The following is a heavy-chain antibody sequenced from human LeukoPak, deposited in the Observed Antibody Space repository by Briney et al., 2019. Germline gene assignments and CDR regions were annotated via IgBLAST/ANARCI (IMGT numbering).Heavy chain of an antibody. J-gene: IGHJ4*01. Sequence: PGGSLRLSCAASGFTFSNSAMSWVRQAPGKGLEWVSTLSGSGITTYYADSVKDRFTISRDNSKNTLYLQMNSLRAEDTAVYYCAKGIYSSGWSYFDYWGHGTLVTVSS. D-gene: IGHD6-19*01. CDR3: AKGIYSSGWSYFDY. V-gene: IGHV3-23*01. CDR2: LSGSGITT. CDR1: GFTFSNSA.